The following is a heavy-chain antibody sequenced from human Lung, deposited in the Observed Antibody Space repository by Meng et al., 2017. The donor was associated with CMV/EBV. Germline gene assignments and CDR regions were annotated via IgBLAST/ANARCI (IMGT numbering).Heavy chain of an antibody. J-gene: IGHJ4*02. CDR3: ARDFATGPRGDYFDY. V-gene: IGHV4-59*13. CDR2: MNYRGSS. Sequence: SXTXSPXCTVSGGSISSYYWSWIRQSPGKGLDWIGFMNYRGSSNYNPSLKSRVTISVDTSKNQFSLKLTSVTAADTAVYYCARDFATGPRGDYFDYWGQGIXVTVSS. CDR1: GGSISSYY. D-gene: IGHD3-16*01.